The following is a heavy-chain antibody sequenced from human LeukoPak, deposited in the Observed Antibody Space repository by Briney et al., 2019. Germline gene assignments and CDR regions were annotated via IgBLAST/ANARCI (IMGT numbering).Heavy chain of an antibody. CDR3: AKVGATRGDDTFDI. Sequence: PGGSLRLSCAASGFSFSSYWMHWVRQAPGKGLVWVSRINIDGSTTTYADSVKGRFTISRDNAKNSLYLQMNSLRAEDTAVYYCAKVGATRGDDTFDIWGQGTMVTVSS. D-gene: IGHD1-26*01. V-gene: IGHV3-74*01. J-gene: IGHJ3*02. CDR1: GFSFSSYW. CDR2: INIDGSTT.